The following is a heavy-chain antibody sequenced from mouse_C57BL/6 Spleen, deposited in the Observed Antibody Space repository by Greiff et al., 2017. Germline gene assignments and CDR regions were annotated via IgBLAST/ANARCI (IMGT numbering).Heavy chain of an antibody. J-gene: IGHJ2*01. CDR2: IDPETGGT. V-gene: IGHV1-15*01. CDR3: TRGFYYGSFDY. D-gene: IGHD1-1*01. Sequence: VKLLESGAELVRPGASVTLSCKASGYTFTDYEMHWVKQTPVHGLEWIGAIDPETGGTAYNQKFKGKAILTADKSSSTAYMELRSPTSEDSAVYYCTRGFYYGSFDYWGQGTTLTVSS. CDR1: GYTFTDYE.